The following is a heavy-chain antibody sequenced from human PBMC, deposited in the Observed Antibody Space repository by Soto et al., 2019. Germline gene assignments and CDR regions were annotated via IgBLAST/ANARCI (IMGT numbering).Heavy chain of an antibody. J-gene: IGHJ4*02. CDR2: IKQDGREK. Sequence: PGGSLRLSCVASGFPFTNYWMSWVRQAPGKGLEWVANIKQDGREKYYVDSVKGRFTISRDNAKNSLYLQMNSLRAEDTAVYYCARHFSGSGIWGQVTLVIVSS. V-gene: IGHV3-7*01. D-gene: IGHD3-10*01. CDR1: GFPFTNYW. CDR3: ARHFSGSGI.